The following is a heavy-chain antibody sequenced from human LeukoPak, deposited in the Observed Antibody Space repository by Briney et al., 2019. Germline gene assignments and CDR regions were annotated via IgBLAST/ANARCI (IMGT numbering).Heavy chain of an antibody. V-gene: IGHV1-24*01. D-gene: IGHD3-9*01. J-gene: IGHJ6*04. CDR1: GYTLTELS. CDR3: ATPGGYFDARYYYYGMDV. Sequence: ASVTVSFKVSGYTLTELSMHWVRQAPGKGLEWMGGFDPEDGETIYAQKFQGRVTMTEDTSTDTAYMELSSLRSEDTAVYYCATPGGYFDARYYYYGMDVWGKGTTVTVSS. CDR2: FDPEDGET.